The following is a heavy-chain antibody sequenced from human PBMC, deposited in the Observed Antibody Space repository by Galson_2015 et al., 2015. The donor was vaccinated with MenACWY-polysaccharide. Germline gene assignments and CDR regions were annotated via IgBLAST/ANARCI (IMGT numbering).Heavy chain of an antibody. D-gene: IGHD6-25*01. CDR1: GGSVTSSNHY. CDR3: ARLTPTFRSGWRINWFDP. J-gene: IGHJ5*02. V-gene: IGHV4-61*01. CDR2: IYYSGTT. Sequence: SETLSLTCSVSGGSVTSSNHYWSWIRQPPGKGLEWIGYIYYSGTTKYNPSLKSRVTISVDTSKNQFSLKVTSVTAADTAVYYCARLTPTFRSGWRINWFDPWGQGSLVSVSS.